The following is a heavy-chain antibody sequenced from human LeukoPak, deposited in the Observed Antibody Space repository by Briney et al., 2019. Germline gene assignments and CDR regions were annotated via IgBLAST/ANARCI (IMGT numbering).Heavy chain of an antibody. CDR1: GGSISSYY. CDR2: IYTSGST. V-gene: IGHV4-4*07. CDR3: ARDSLQQRRYYYYYMDV. J-gene: IGHJ6*03. D-gene: IGHD6-13*01. Sequence: SGTLSLTCTVSGGSISSYYWSWIRQPARKGLEWIGRIYTSGSTNYNPSLKSRVTMSVDTSKNQFSLKLSSVTAADTAVYYCARDSLQQRRYYYYYMDVWGKGTTVTVSS.